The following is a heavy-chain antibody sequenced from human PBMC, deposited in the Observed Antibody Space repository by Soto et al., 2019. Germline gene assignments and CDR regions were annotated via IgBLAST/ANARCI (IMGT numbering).Heavy chain of an antibody. CDR3: ARDLHGDPYY. V-gene: IGHV4-30-2*01. D-gene: IGHD4-17*01. CDR2: IYHSGST. Sequence: PSETLSLTCAVSGGSISSGGYSWSWIRQPPGKGLEWIGYIYHSGSTYYNPSLKSRVTMTTDTSTSTAYMELRSLRSDDTAVYYCARDLHGDPYYWGQGTLVTVSS. CDR1: GGSISSGGYS. J-gene: IGHJ4*02.